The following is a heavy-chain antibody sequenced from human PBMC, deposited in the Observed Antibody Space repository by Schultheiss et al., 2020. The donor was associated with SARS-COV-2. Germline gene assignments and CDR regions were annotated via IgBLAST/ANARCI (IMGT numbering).Heavy chain of an antibody. Sequence: GESLKISCAASGFTFSSYGMHWVRQAPGKGLEWVAVIWYDGSNKYYADSVKGRFTISRDNSKNTLYLQMNSLRAEDTAVYYCARGGGDGYNLDYWGQGTLVTVSS. CDR2: IWYDGSNK. CDR1: GFTFSSYG. D-gene: IGHD5-24*01. CDR3: ARGGGDGYNLDY. V-gene: IGHV3-33*01. J-gene: IGHJ4*02.